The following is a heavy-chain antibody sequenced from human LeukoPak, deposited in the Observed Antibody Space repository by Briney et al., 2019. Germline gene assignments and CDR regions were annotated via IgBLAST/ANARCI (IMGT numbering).Heavy chain of an antibody. V-gene: IGHV3-21*01. CDR1: GFTFSSYS. D-gene: IGHD4-17*01. J-gene: IGHJ3*02. Sequence: PGGSLRLSCAASGFTFSSYSFNWVRQAPGKGLEWVSSISSSSSYIFYADSVKGRFTISRDNSKNSLYLQMNSLSAEDTAVYYCARVAFTVTNSAFDIWGRGTMVTVSS. CDR3: ARVAFTVTNSAFDI. CDR2: ISSSSSYI.